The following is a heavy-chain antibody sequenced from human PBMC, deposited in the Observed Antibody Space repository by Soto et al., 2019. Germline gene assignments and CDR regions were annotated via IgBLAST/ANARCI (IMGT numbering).Heavy chain of an antibody. V-gene: IGHV3-30*18. CDR1: GFTFSSYG. J-gene: IGHJ3*02. Sequence: QVQLVESGGGVVQPGRSLRLSCAASGFTFSSYGMHWVRQAPGKGLEWVAVISYDGSNKYYADSVKGRFTISRDNSKNTLYLQMNSLRAEDTAVYYCAKELATWIRYAFDIWGQGTMVTVSS. CDR2: ISYDGSNK. D-gene: IGHD5-12*01. CDR3: AKELATWIRYAFDI.